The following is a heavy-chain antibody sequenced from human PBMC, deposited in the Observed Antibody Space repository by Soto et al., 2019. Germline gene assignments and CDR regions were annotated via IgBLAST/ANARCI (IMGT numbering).Heavy chain of an antibody. J-gene: IGHJ4*02. CDR2: IDNGGNT. D-gene: IGHD2-21*01. V-gene: IGHV4-39*01. Sequence: SETLSLTCTVSGLTFSINADFWYLAWIRQPPGKGLEWIGSIDNGGNTYYNPPLKSRAIISADTSKNQFSLSLNSVTAADTAVYYCVKRSPLVATTWVQVSLVTVSS. CDR1: GLTFSINADF. CDR3: VKRSPLVATT.